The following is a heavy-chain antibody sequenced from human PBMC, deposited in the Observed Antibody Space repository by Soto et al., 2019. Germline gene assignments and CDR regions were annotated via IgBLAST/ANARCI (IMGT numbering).Heavy chain of an antibody. CDR1: GYTLTELS. V-gene: IGHV1-24*01. D-gene: IGHD6-19*01. Sequence: QVQLVQSGAEVKKPGASVKVSCKVSGYTLTELSMHWVRQAPGKGREWMGGFDPEDGETIYAQKFQGRVTMTEDTSTDTAYMELSSLRSEDTAVYYCATRPAVAGTRGYYYYGMDVWGQGTTVTVSS. CDR2: FDPEDGET. CDR3: ATRPAVAGTRGYYYYGMDV. J-gene: IGHJ6*02.